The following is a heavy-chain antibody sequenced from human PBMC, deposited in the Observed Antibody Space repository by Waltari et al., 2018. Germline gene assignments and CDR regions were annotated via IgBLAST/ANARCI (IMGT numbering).Heavy chain of an antibody. D-gene: IGHD2-15*01. CDR2: IWDDGGNK. J-gene: IGHJ4*02. CDR1: GFTFSSFG. Sequence: QVQLVESGGGVVQPGRSLRLSCAASGFTFSSFGMHWVRQAPGKGLAWVAVIWDDGGNKYYEDFVKGRFTISRDNSKDTLYLEMNSLRADDTAVYYCARNGGSCSGGSCIWGYFDYWGQGALVTVSS. V-gene: IGHV3-33*01. CDR3: ARNGGSCSGGSCIWGYFDY.